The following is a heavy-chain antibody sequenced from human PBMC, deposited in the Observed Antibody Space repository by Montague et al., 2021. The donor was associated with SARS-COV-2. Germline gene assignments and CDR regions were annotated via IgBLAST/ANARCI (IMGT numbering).Heavy chain of an antibody. CDR1: GGSISSSSYY. CDR2: IYYSGST. CDR3: ARSLFSSGSF. Sequence: SETLSLTCTVSGGSISSSSYYWGWICQPPGKGLEWIGNIYYSGSTYYNPSLKSRVTISVDTSKNQFSLKLSSVTAADTAVYYCARSLFSSGSFWGQGTLVTVSS. J-gene: IGHJ4*02. D-gene: IGHD3-10*01. V-gene: IGHV4-39*01.